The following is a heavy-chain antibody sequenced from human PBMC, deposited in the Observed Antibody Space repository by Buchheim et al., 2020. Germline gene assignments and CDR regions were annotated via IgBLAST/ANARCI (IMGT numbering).Heavy chain of an antibody. CDR3: ARGLPRPRIAVAGTDY. CDR2: ISSSSSTI. CDR1: GFTFSSYS. Sequence: EVQLVESGGGLVQPGGSLRLSCAASGFTFSSYSMNWVRQAPGKGLEWVSYISSSSSTIYYADSVKGRFTISRDNAKNSLYLQMNSRRDEDTAVEYCARGLPRPRIAVAGTDYWGQGTL. V-gene: IGHV3-48*02. D-gene: IGHD6-19*01. J-gene: IGHJ4*02.